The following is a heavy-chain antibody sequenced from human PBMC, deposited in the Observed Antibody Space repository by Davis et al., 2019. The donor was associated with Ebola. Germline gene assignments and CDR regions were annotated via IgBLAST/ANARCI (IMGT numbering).Heavy chain of an antibody. CDR1: GDSISSSY. V-gene: IGHV4-59*08. J-gene: IGHJ3*02. Sequence: PSETLSLTCTVSGDSISSSYWSWIRQPQGKGLEWIGYIYYSGNTNYNPSLKSRVTISVDTSKNQFSLNLSSLTAADTAVYYCARQDDYYESSGFVDALDIWGQGTMVTVSS. D-gene: IGHD3-22*01. CDR3: ARQDDYYESSGFVDALDI. CDR2: IYYSGNT.